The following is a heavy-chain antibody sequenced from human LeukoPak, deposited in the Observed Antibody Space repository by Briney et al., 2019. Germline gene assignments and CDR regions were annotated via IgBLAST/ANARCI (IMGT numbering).Heavy chain of an antibody. Sequence: SVKVSCTTSGGTFSTSTITWVRQAPGQGLEWMGRIIPVLNITTYAQRFQGRVTITADTSTSTVYMELSSLRSEETAVYYCARDQGLTAPPPYGLDVWGQGTTVIVSS. V-gene: IGHV1-69*04. CDR3: ARDQGLTAPPPYGLDV. CDR1: GGTFSTST. CDR2: IIPVLNIT. D-gene: IGHD5-18*01. J-gene: IGHJ6*02.